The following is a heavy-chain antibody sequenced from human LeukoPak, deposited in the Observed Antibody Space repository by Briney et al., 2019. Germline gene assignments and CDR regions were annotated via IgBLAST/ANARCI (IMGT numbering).Heavy chain of an antibody. D-gene: IGHD6-13*01. CDR2: IYPGDSDI. J-gene: IGHJ5*02. V-gene: IGHV5-51*01. CDR3: ARHVQSAAGTSGFDP. Sequence: GGSLKISCKGSGYSFTSYWIGWVRQMPGKGLEWMGIIYPGDSDIRYSPSFQGQVTISADKSISTAYLQWSSLKASDTAMYYCARHVQSAAGTSGFDPWGQGTLVTVSS. CDR1: GYSFTSYW.